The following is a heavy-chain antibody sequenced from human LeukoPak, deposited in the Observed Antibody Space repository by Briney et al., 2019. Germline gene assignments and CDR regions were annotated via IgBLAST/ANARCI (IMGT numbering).Heavy chain of an antibody. CDR2: INHSGST. CDR1: GGSFSGYY. J-gene: IGHJ2*01. V-gene: IGHV4-34*01. CDR3: ASGAYFDL. Sequence: SETLSLTCAVYGGSFSGYYWSWIRQPPGKGLEWIGEINHSGSTNYNPSLKSRVTISVDTSKNQFSLKLSSVTAADTAVYYCASGAYFDLWGRGTLVTVSS.